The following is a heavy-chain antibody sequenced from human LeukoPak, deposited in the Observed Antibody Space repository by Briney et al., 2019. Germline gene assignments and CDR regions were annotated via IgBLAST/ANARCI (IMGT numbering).Heavy chain of an antibody. CDR1: GYRFTNYW. J-gene: IGHJ3*02. Sequence: GQCLKISCNRSGYRFTNYWPGCVRQMPRKGLEWMRINYPSDSETRYNPSFQGQVTISVDQSISTTYLQWTSLRASDTAVYYCTRFHHCDGRCYAFDIWGQGTMVTV. D-gene: IGHD1-14*01. CDR3: TRFHHCDGRCYAFDI. CDR2: NYPSDSET. V-gene: IGHV5-51*01.